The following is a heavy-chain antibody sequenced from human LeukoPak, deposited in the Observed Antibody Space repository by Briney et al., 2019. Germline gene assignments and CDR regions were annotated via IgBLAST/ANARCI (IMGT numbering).Heavy chain of an antibody. Sequence: SETLSLTCTVSGGSISSYYWSWIRQPPGKGLEWIGYIYYSGSTNYNPSLKSRVTISVDTSKNQFSLKLSSVTAADTAVYYCARGGYYDKVTDYWGQGTLVTVSS. CDR2: IYYSGST. CDR3: ARGGYYDKVTDY. V-gene: IGHV4-59*01. D-gene: IGHD3-22*01. J-gene: IGHJ4*02. CDR1: GGSISSYY.